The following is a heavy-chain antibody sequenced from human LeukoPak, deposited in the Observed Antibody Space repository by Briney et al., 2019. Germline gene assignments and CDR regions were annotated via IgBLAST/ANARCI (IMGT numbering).Heavy chain of an antibody. CDR3: ARRTAYYYDSSAWNY. D-gene: IGHD3-22*01. V-gene: IGHV4-34*01. Sequence: PSETLSLTCAVYGGSFSGYYWSWIRQPPGKGLEWIGEINHSGSTNYNPPLKSRVTISVDTSKNQFSLKLSSVTAADTAVYYCARRTAYYYDSSAWNYWGQGTLVTVSS. J-gene: IGHJ4*02. CDR2: INHSGST. CDR1: GGSFSGYY.